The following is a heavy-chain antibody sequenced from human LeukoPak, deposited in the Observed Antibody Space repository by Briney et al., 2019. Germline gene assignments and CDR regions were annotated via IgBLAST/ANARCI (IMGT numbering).Heavy chain of an antibody. Sequence: SETLSLTCTVSGGSISSSSYYWGWIRQPPGKGLEWIGSIYYSGSTYYSPSLKSRVTISLDTSRNQFSLKLNSVTAADTALYYCAIRFGRLEAGGTPFDSWGQGTLVTVSS. CDR1: GGSISSSSYY. CDR2: IYYSGST. J-gene: IGHJ4*02. CDR3: AIRFGRLEAGGTPFDS. D-gene: IGHD6-13*01. V-gene: IGHV4-39*07.